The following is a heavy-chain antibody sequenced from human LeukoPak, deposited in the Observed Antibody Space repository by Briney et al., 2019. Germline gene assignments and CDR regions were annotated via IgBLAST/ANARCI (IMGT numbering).Heavy chain of an antibody. V-gene: IGHV3-7*04. CDR2: IKQDGSEK. CDR1: GFTFSSYW. D-gene: IGHD3-22*01. CDR3: ARETYYYDSSGYHAAIGFDY. J-gene: IGHJ4*02. Sequence: GGSLRLSCAASGFTFSSYWMSWVRQAPGKGLEWVANIKQDGSEKYYVDSVKGRFTISRDNAKNSLYLQMNSLRAEDTAVYYCARETYYYDSSGYHAAIGFDYWGQGTLVTVSS.